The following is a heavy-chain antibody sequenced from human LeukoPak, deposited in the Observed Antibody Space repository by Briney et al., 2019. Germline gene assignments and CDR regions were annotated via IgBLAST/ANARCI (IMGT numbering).Heavy chain of an antibody. CDR3: AKAFHYFDSSTYSCFDY. Sequence: GGSLRLSCAASGFTFSSYSMSWVRQAPGKGLEWVSAISGTGGGSTYYADSVKGRFTISRDTSKSTLYLQMNSLRAEDTALYYCAKAFHYFDSSTYSCFDYWGQGTLVTVSS. CDR1: GFTFSSYS. CDR2: ISGTGGGST. D-gene: IGHD3-22*01. V-gene: IGHV3-23*01. J-gene: IGHJ4*02.